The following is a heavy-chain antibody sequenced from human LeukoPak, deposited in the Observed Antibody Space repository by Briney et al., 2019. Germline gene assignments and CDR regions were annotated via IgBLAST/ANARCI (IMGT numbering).Heavy chain of an antibody. Sequence: GIPLRLSCAASGLSYNNYGMHWLRQPPGKGLEGVAVISQDGCKNYYRDSFKDRCTISIDNSKNTLYLQMNSLRGEDTAVYYCAKSQDLSNTGCGIAYWGQGTLVTVSS. CDR2: ISQDGCKN. CDR1: GLSYNNYG. CDR3: AKSQDLSNTGCGIAY. D-gene: IGHD4-11*01. J-gene: IGHJ4*02. V-gene: IGHV3-30*18.